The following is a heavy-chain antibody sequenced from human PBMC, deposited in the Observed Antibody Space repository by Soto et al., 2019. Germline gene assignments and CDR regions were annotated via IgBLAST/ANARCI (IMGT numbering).Heavy chain of an antibody. CDR3: ARGPLRVPALYYYYGMDV. CDR2: INPSGGST. V-gene: IGHV1-46*01. CDR1: GYTFTSYY. J-gene: IGHJ6*02. D-gene: IGHD2-2*01. Sequence: GASVKVSCKASGYTFTSYYMHWVRQAPGQGLEWMGIINPSGGSTSYAQKFQGRVTMARDTSTSTVYMELSSLRSEDTAVYYCARGPLRVPALYYYYGMDVWGQGTTVTVSS.